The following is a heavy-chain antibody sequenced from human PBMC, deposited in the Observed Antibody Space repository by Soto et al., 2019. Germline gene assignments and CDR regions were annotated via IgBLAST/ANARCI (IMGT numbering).Heavy chain of an antibody. V-gene: IGHV4-30-4*01. CDR3: ARERPDGSRLDP. CDR1: GGSISSGDYY. Sequence: QVQLQESGPGLVKPSQTLSLTCTVSGGSISSGDYYWSWIRQPPGKGLEWIGDIYYSGSTYYNPSLNCGVTPPVATSKTQSALNLSSVTAADTAVYYCARERPDGSRLDPWGQGTLVTVSS. CDR2: IYYSGST. D-gene: IGHD6-13*01. J-gene: IGHJ5*02.